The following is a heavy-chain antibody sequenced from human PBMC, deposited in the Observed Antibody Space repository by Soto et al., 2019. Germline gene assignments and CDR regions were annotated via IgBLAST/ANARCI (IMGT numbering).Heavy chain of an antibody. D-gene: IGHD3-3*01. J-gene: IGHJ5*02. CDR3: ARANYDFWGDYCTVFYS. CDR1: GYTITGYY. Sequence: ASVKVSCKASGYTITGYYMHWVRQAPGQGLEWMGWINPNSGGTNYAQKFQGWVTMTRDTSISTAYMELSRLRSDDTAVYYCARANYDFWGDYCTVFYSCGQGTSVIVSA. CDR2: INPNSGGT. V-gene: IGHV1-2*04.